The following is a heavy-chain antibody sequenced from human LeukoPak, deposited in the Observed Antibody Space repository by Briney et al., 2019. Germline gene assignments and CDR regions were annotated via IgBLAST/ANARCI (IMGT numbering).Heavy chain of an antibody. V-gene: IGHV1-58*02. CDR1: VFTFTSYA. Sequence: AVKVSRMPSVFTFTSYAMQRVRQARGQRLEGLGWIVVGSGNTNYAQKFQERVTITRDMSTSTAYMELSSLRSEDTAVYYCAADGYNYDAFDIWGQGTMVTVSS. CDR3: AADGYNYDAFDI. D-gene: IGHD5-24*01. J-gene: IGHJ3*02. CDR2: IVVGSGNT.